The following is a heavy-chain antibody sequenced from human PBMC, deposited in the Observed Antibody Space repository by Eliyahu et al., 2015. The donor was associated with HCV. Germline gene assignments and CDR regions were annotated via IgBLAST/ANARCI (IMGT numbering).Heavy chain of an antibody. Sequence: QVQLQESGPGLVKPSETLSLTCTVSGGSINNYYWSWIRQSPGKGLEWIGFVFYSGATDYNPSLKSRVTISVDTSKNQFSLKVRSVTAADTAVYYCARFESAMDVWGQGTTVTVSS. J-gene: IGHJ6*02. CDR3: ARFESAMDV. V-gene: IGHV4-59*01. CDR2: VFYSGAT. D-gene: IGHD3-9*01. CDR1: GGSINNYY.